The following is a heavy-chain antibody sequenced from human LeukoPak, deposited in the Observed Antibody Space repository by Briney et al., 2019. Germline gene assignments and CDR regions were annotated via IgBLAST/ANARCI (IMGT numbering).Heavy chain of an antibody. CDR1: GGSFTTYY. J-gene: IGHJ4*02. D-gene: IGHD3-10*01. CDR2: TDSSGTT. Sequence: SETLSPTCTVSGGSFTTYYWSWIRQPAGKGLEWIGHTDSSGTTNYNPSLKSRVTMSTDTSKNQFSLKLSSVTAADTAIYYCARDAKYYYGSRTFFFYEYWGQGTLLTVSS. CDR3: ARDAKYYYGSRTFFFYEY. V-gene: IGHV4-4*07.